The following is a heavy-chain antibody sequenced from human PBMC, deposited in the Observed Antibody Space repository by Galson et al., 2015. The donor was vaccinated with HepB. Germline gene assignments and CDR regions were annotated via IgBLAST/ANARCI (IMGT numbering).Heavy chain of an antibody. D-gene: IGHD5-18*01. CDR1: GFTFSSYG. V-gene: IGHV3-33*08. CDR2: IWYDGSNK. Sequence: SLRLSCAASGFTFSSYGMHWVRQAPGTGLEWVAVIWYDGSNKYYADSVKGRFTISRDNSKNTLYLQMNSLRAEDTALYYCARARGYSYGYGMDVWGQGTTVTVSS. CDR3: ARARGYSYGYGMDV. J-gene: IGHJ6*02.